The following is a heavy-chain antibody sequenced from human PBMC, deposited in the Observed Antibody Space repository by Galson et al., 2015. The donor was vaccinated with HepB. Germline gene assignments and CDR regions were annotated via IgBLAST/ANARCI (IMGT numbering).Heavy chain of an antibody. J-gene: IGHJ3*02. D-gene: IGHD4-17*01. CDR1: GDSVSSNSAA. CDR3: ARSYGDYDGNAFDI. CDR2: TYYRSKWYN. Sequence: CAISGDSVSSNSAAWNWIRQSPSRGLEWLGRTYYRSKWYNDYAVSVKSRITINPDTSKNQFSLQLNSVTPEDTAVYYCARSYGDYDGNAFDIWGQGTMVTVSS. V-gene: IGHV6-1*01.